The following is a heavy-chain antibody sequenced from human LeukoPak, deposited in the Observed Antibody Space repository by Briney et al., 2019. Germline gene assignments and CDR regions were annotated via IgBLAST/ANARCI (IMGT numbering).Heavy chain of an antibody. CDR2: ISAYNGNT. Sequence: GAPVKVSCKASGYTFTSYGISWVRQAPGQGLEWMGWISAYNGNTNYAQKLQGRVTMTTDTSTSTAYMELRSLRSDDTAVYYCARDLMEWLGTNWFDPWGQGTLVTVSS. J-gene: IGHJ5*02. D-gene: IGHD3-3*01. V-gene: IGHV1-18*01. CDR3: ARDLMEWLGTNWFDP. CDR1: GYTFTSYG.